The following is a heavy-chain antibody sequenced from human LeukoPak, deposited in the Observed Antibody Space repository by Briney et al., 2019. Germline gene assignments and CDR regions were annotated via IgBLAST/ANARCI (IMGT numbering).Heavy chain of an antibody. V-gene: IGHV1-2*02. J-gene: IGHJ4*02. CDR2: INPNSGGT. CDR3: AREDGTIHTFDY. CDR1: GYTFTGYY. Sequence: ASVKVSCKASGYTFTGYYMHWVRQAPGQGLEWMGWINPNSGGTNYAQKFQGRVTMTRNTSISTAYMELSSLRSEDTAVYYCAREDGTIHTFDYWGQGTLVTVSS. D-gene: IGHD1-26*01.